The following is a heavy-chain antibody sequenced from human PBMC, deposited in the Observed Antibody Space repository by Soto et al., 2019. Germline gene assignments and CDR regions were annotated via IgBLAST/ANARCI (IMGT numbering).Heavy chain of an antibody. Sequence: ASVKVSCKASGGTFSSYAISWVRRAPGQGLEWMGGISANYGTTNYAQKLQGRVTMTTDTSTSTAYMELRSLRSDDTAVYYCARDPVDTAMVYYYYGMDVWGQGTTVTVSS. D-gene: IGHD5-18*01. J-gene: IGHJ6*02. CDR2: ISANYGTT. CDR1: GGTFSSYA. CDR3: ARDPVDTAMVYYYYGMDV. V-gene: IGHV1-18*01.